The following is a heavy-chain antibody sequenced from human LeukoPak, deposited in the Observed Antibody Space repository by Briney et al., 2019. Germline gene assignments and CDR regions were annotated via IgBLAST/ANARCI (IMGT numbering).Heavy chain of an antibody. D-gene: IGHD2-21*02. J-gene: IGHJ4*02. Sequence: ASVTVSCTASGYTFTSYYMRWVRQAPGQGLEWMGIINPSGGSTSYAQKFQGRVTMTRDTSTSTVCMELSSLRSEDTAVYYCAREVVVTAIRDYYFDYWGQGTLVTVSS. CDR1: GYTFTSYY. V-gene: IGHV1-46*01. CDR3: AREVVVTAIRDYYFDY. CDR2: INPSGGST.